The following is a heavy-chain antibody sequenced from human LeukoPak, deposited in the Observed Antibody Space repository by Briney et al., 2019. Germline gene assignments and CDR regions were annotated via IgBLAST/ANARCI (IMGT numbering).Heavy chain of an antibody. CDR2: ISAYNGNT. V-gene: IGHV1-18*01. CDR3: AREVTGTMVRGGTDYFDY. J-gene: IGHJ4*02. Sequence: ASVTVSCKASGYTFTSYGISWVRQAPGQGREWMGWISAYNGNTNYAQKLQGRVTMTTDTSTSTAYMELRSLRSDDTAVYYCAREVTGTMVRGGTDYFDYWGQGTLVTVSS. CDR1: GYTFTSYG. D-gene: IGHD1-7*01.